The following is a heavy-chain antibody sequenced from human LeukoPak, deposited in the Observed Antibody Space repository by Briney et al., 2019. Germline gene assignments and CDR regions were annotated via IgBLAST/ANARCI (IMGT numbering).Heavy chain of an antibody. Sequence: PGGSLRLSCAASGFTFSSYAMSWVRQAPGKGLEWVSAISGSGGSTYYADSVKGRFTISRDNSKNTLYLQMNSLRAEDTAVYYCAKVIPTPLTRELLHNWFDPWGQGTLVTVSS. V-gene: IGHV3-23*01. D-gene: IGHD1-26*01. CDR1: GFTFSSYA. J-gene: IGHJ5*02. CDR2: ISGSGGST. CDR3: AKVIPTPLTRELLHNWFDP.